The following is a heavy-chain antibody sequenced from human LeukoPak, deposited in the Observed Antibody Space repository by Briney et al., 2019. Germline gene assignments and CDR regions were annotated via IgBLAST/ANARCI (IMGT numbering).Heavy chain of an antibody. Sequence: SETLSLTCTVSGGSISSYYWSWIRQPPGKGLEWIGYIYYSGSTNYNLSLKSRVTISVDTSKNQFSLKLSSVTAADTAVYYCAREMGYYYGSGSYYRVGWFDPWGQGTLVTVSS. V-gene: IGHV4-59*01. CDR3: AREMGYYYGSGSYYRVGWFDP. D-gene: IGHD3-10*01. J-gene: IGHJ5*02. CDR1: GGSISSYY. CDR2: IYYSGST.